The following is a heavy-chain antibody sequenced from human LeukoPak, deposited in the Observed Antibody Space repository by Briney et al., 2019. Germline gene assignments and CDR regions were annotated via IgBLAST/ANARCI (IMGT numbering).Heavy chain of an antibody. CDR1: GGSISSYY. V-gene: IGHV4-59*01. CDR3: ARADYGDYRLDV. CDR2: IYYSGST. Sequence: SETLSLTCTVSGGSISSYYWSWIRQPPGKGLEWIGYIYYSGSTNYNPSLKSRVTISVDTSKNQFSLKLSSVTAADTAVYYCARADYGDYRLDVWGQGTTVTVSS. J-gene: IGHJ6*02. D-gene: IGHD4-17*01.